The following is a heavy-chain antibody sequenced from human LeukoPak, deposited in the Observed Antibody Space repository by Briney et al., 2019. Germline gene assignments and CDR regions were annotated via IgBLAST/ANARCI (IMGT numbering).Heavy chain of an antibody. J-gene: IGHJ4*02. CDR2: IIPIFGTA. CDR1: GGTFSSYA. Sequence: SVKVSCKASGGTFSSYAISWVRQAPGQGLEWMGGIIPIFGTANYAQKFQGRVTITADESTSTAYMELSSLRSEDTAVYYCAGWGTGDGYFFTYYFDYWGQGTLVTVSS. D-gene: IGHD5-24*01. CDR3: AGWGTGDGYFFTYYFDY. V-gene: IGHV1-69*13.